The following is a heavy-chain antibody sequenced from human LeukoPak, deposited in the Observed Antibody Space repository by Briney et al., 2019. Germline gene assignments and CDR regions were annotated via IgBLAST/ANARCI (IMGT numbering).Heavy chain of an antibody. J-gene: IGHJ3*02. V-gene: IGHV5-51*01. CDR1: GYSFTNYW. Sequence: GESLKISCKGSGYSFTNYWIGWVRQMPGKGLEWMGIIYPGDSDTKYSPSFQGQVTISADKSISTAYLQWSSLKASDTAMYYCATISTDIVATTDAFDIWGQGTMVTVSS. CDR2: IYPGDSDT. CDR3: ATISTDIVATTDAFDI. D-gene: IGHD5-12*01.